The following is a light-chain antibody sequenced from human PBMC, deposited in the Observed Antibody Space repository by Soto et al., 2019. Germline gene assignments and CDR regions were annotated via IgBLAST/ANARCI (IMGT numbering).Light chain of an antibody. J-gene: IGKJ2*01. CDR2: DAS. V-gene: IGKV1-33*01. CDR1: QDISNY. Sequence: DIQMTQSPSSLSASVGDRVTITCQASQDISNYLNWYQQKPGKAPKLLIYDASNLETGVPSRFSGSGSGTDFTFTISSLQPEAIATYYCQQYDNLPYTFCQGTKLEIK. CDR3: QQYDNLPYT.